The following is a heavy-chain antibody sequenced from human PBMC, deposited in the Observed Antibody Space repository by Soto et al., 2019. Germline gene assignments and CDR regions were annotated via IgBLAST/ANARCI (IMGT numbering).Heavy chain of an antibody. CDR2: TYYRSKWYN. CDR3: ARGLPITGANWFDP. Sequence: SQTLSLTCAISGDSVSSNSAAWNWIRQSPSRGLEWLGRTYYRSKWYNDYAVSVKSRITINPDTSKNRFSLQLNSVTPEDTAVYYCARGLPITGANWFDPWGQGTLVTVSS. D-gene: IGHD1-20*01. V-gene: IGHV6-1*01. CDR1: GDSVSSNSAA. J-gene: IGHJ5*02.